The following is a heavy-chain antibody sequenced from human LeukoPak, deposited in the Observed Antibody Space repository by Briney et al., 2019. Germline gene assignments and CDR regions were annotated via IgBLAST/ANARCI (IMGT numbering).Heavy chain of an antibody. V-gene: IGHV1-69*02. J-gene: IGHJ5*02. CDR2: IIPILGIA. CDR3: ARAPIAAAYNWFDP. CDR1: GGTFSSYT. Sequence: SVKVSCKASGGTFSSYTISWVRQAPGQGLEWMGRIIPILGIANYAQKFQGRVTITADKSTSTAYMELSSLRSEDTAVYYCARAPIAAAYNWFDPWGQGTRVTVSS. D-gene: IGHD6-13*01.